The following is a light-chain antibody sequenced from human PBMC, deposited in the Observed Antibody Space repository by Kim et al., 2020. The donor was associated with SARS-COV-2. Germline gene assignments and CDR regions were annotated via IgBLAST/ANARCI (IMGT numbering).Light chain of an antibody. CDR2: TAS. Sequence: DIQMTQSPSSLSASVGDRVTITCRASQSISSYLNWYQQSPGKAPKLLIYTASTLQGGVPSRFSGSGSGTDFSLTISSLQPEDFVTYYCQESYSARLTFGGGTKVDIK. CDR3: QESYSARLT. CDR1: QSISSY. J-gene: IGKJ4*01. V-gene: IGKV1-39*01.